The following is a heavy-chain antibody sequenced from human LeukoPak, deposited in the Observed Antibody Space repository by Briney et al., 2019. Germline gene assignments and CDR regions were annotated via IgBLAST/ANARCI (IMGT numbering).Heavy chain of an antibody. CDR2: IYYSGST. CDR1: GGSISSYY. D-gene: IGHD1-26*01. V-gene: IGHV4-59*08. CDR3: ARRIVGAARAFDI. Sequence: SETLSLTCTVSGGSISSYYWSWIRQPPGKGLEWIGYIYYSGSTNYNPSLKSRVTISVDTSKNQFSLKLSSVTAADTAVYYCARRIVGAARAFDIWGQGTIVTVSS. J-gene: IGHJ3*02.